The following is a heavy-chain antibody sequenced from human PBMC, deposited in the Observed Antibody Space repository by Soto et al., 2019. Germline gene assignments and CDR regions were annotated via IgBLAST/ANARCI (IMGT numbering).Heavy chain of an antibody. CDR3: SRRAPEGFDP. V-gene: IGHV4-39*01. Sequence: TGAVSGGSISRSPYFWGWIRQPPGKGLEWIASVSYSGGTYYNPSLKSRVTISVDTSKKQFSLNLTSVTAADTAFYYCSRRAPEGFDPWGQGTQVTVSS. CDR2: VSYSGGT. CDR1: GGSISRSPYF. J-gene: IGHJ5*02.